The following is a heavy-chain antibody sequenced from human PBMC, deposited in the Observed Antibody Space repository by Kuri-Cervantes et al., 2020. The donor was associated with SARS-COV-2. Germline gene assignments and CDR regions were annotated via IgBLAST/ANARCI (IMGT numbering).Heavy chain of an antibody. V-gene: IGHV3-30*04. Sequence: GESLKISCAASGFTFSSYAMHWVRQAPGKGLEWVAVISYDGSNKYYADSVKGRFTISRDNSKNTLYLQMSSLRAEDTAVYYCASSSPATVTYPFDYWGQGTLVTVSS. CDR3: ASSSPATVTYPFDY. CDR1: GFTFSSYA. D-gene: IGHD4-17*01. J-gene: IGHJ4*02. CDR2: ISYDGSNK.